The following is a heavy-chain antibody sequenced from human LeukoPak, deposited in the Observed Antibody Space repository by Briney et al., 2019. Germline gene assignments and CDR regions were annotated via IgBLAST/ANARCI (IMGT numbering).Heavy chain of an antibody. D-gene: IGHD6-19*01. Sequence: PGGSLRLSCAVSGFIFADEYMSWIRQAPGQGLEWVSYISNTGSYTNYADSVEGRFTISRDNTENSLYLQMNSLRAEDTAVYYCARSRGAGPGAYFDYWGQGTLVAVTS. CDR2: ISNTGSYT. CDR3: ARSRGAGPGAYFDY. CDR1: GFIFADEY. J-gene: IGHJ4*02. V-gene: IGHV3-11*03.